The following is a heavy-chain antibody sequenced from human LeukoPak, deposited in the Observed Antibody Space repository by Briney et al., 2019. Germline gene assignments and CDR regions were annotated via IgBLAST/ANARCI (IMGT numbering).Heavy chain of an antibody. V-gene: IGHV4-59*01. CDR3: ATLRRSSSWYVSY. Sequence: SETLSLTCTVSGGSISSYYWSWIRQPPGNGLEWIGYIYYSGSTNYNPSLKSRVTISVDTSKNQFSLKLSSVTAADTAVYYCATLRRSSSWYVSYWGQGTPVTVSS. CDR2: IYYSGST. J-gene: IGHJ4*02. CDR1: GGSISSYY. D-gene: IGHD6-13*01.